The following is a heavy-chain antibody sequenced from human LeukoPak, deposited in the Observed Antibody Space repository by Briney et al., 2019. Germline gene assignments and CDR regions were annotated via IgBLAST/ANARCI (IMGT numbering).Heavy chain of an antibody. Sequence: SQTLSLTCVISGYSVSSNSAAWNWIRQSPSRGLEWLVSTYYRSKWYNDYAVSVRSRITINPDRSKNQISLQLNSVTPEDTAVYYCAYQGARATTFDYWGQGTLVTVSS. V-gene: IGHV6-1*01. CDR3: AYQGARATTFDY. D-gene: IGHD1-1*01. J-gene: IGHJ4*02. CDR2: TYYRSKWYN. CDR1: GYSVSSNSAA.